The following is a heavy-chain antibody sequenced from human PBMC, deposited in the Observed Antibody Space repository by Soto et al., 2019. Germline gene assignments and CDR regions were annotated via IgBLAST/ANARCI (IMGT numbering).Heavy chain of an antibody. J-gene: IGHJ3*02. CDR3: ARDCSGQNDAFDI. CDR2: VYSGGST. CDR1: GFTVTTNY. D-gene: IGHD3-10*01. Sequence: EVQLVESGGGLVQPGGSLRLSCAASGFTVTTNYMSWVRQTPGKGLEWVSVVYSGGSTYYADSVQGRFTVSRDNSKNTLYLQMNSLRAEDTAVYYCARDCSGQNDAFDIWGQGTVVTVSS. V-gene: IGHV3-66*01.